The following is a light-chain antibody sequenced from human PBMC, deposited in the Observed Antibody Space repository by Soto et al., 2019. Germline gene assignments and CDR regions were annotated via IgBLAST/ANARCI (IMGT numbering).Light chain of an antibody. J-gene: IGLJ1*01. CDR3: NSYTTSNTRQRV. V-gene: IGLV2-14*01. Sequence: QSVLTQPASVSGSPGQSITISCPGTSSDVGGYKYVSWYQQHPGKAPKFMIYAVSNRHSGVSTRFSGSKSGNTASLTISGLQAEDEADYYCNSYTTSNTRQRVFGTETKGTVL. CDR1: SSDVGGYKY. CDR2: AVS.